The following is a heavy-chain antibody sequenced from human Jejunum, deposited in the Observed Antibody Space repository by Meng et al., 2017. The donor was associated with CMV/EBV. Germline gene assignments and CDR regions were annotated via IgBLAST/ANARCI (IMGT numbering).Heavy chain of an antibody. CDR2: ISTYNGNT. J-gene: IGHJ6*02. CDR3: ARDETDLWGGFAPPQVGAYGMDV. Sequence: SWGGQDPGQGREWLGGISTYNGNTNDGEGFRDRLRMTTDTATSTAYMELTRLTSDDTAVYYCARDETDLWGGFAPPQVGAYGMDVWGQGTTGTVSS. D-gene: IGHD3-3*01. V-gene: IGHV1-18*01.